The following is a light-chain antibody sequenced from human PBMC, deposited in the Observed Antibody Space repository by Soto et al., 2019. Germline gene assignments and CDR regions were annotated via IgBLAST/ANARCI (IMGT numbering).Light chain of an antibody. CDR2: DAS. CDR1: QSISSW. Sequence: DIQMTQSPSTLSASVGDRVTITCRASQSISSWLAWYQQKPGKAPKLLIYDASSLESGVPSRFSGSGSGTEFTLTISSLQPDDCSTYYCQQYNSYSPWAFVQGTKVEIK. CDR3: QQYNSYSPWA. V-gene: IGKV1-5*01. J-gene: IGKJ1*01.